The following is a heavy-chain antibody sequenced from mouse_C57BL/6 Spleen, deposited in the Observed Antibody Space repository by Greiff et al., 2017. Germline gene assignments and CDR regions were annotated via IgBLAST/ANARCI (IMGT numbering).Heavy chain of an antibody. CDR1: GYSITSGYF. V-gene: IGHV3-6*01. CDR2: ISYDCSN. D-gene: IGHD2-5*01. CDR3: ARRFYSNFYFDY. J-gene: IGHJ2*01. Sequence: EVQLMESGPGLVKPSQSLSLTCSVTGYSITSGYFWNWIRQFPGNKLEWMGYISYDCSNNYNPSLKNLIALTGDPSKNQFFLTLNSVTTEDTAKYYCARRFYSNFYFDYWGQGTTLTVSS.